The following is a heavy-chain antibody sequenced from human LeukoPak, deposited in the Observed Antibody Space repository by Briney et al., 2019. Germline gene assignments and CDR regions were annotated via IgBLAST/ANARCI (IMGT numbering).Heavy chain of an antibody. D-gene: IGHD6-19*01. CDR1: GFTVSSNY. CDR3: ARDSYSSGWYDY. Sequence: GGSLRLSCAASGFTVSSNYMSWVRQAPGKGLEWVSVIYSGGSTYYADSVKGRFTISRDNSKNTLYLQMNSLRAEDTAVYYCARDSYSSGWYDYWGQGTLVTVSS. J-gene: IGHJ4*02. V-gene: IGHV3-53*01. CDR2: IYSGGST.